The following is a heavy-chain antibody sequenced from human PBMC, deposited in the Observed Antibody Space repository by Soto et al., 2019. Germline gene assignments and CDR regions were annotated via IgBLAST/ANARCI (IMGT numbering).Heavy chain of an antibody. V-gene: IGHV1-18*01. CDR3: ARDDRDAAAGTTYYFDY. CDR1: GYIFTNYG. J-gene: IGHJ4*02. CDR2: ISPYDGNT. Sequence: QVQLVQSEAEVKKPGASVKVSCKASGYIFTNYGLSWVRQAPGQGLQWMAWISPYDGNTHYAQNLQGRVTVTTDRSTSTAYMELRSLRSDDRAVYFCARDDRDAAAGTTYYFDYWGQGTLVTVSS. D-gene: IGHD6-13*01.